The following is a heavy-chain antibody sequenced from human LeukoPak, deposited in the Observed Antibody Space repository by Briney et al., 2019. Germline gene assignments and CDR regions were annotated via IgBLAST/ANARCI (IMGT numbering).Heavy chain of an antibody. CDR3: ARPRRIQGAQPFDY. CDR2: IIPIFGTA. CDR1: GGTFSSYA. V-gene: IGHV1-69*13. J-gene: IGHJ4*02. D-gene: IGHD3-10*01. Sequence: SVKVSCKASGGTFSSYAISWVRQAPGQGLEWMGGIIPIFGTANYAQKFQGRVTITADGSTSTAYMELSSLRSEDTAVYYCARPRRIQGAQPFDYWGQGTLVTVSS.